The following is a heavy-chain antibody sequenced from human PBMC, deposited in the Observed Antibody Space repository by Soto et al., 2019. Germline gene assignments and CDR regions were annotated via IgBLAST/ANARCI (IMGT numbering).Heavy chain of an antibody. J-gene: IGHJ4*02. CDR3: ARPDYGDVIAY. CDR2: IDAGNGDT. CDR1: GYTFTNYA. V-gene: IGHV1-3*01. D-gene: IGHD4-17*01. Sequence: QVPLVQSGAEVKKPGASVKVSCKASGYTFTNYAMHWVRQAPGQRLEWMGWIDAGNGDTKYSQKFQGRVTVTRDTSASTAYMELSSLRSEDTAVYYCARPDYGDVIAYWGQGTLVTVSS.